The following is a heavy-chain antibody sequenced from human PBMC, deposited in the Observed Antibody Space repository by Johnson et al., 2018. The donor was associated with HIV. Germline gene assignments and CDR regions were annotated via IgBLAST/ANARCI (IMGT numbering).Heavy chain of an antibody. D-gene: IGHD3-9*01. V-gene: IGHV3-30*04. CDR1: GFTFSSYA. CDR3: ATGGSIGYFDWLSNFDI. J-gene: IGHJ3*02. Sequence: QVQLVESGGGVVQPGRSLRLSCAASGFTFSSYAMHWVRQAPGKGLEWVAVISYDGSNKYYADSVKGRFTISRDNSKNTLSLQMISLRAEDTAMYYCATGGSIGYFDWLSNFDIWGQGTMVTVSS. CDR2: ISYDGSNK.